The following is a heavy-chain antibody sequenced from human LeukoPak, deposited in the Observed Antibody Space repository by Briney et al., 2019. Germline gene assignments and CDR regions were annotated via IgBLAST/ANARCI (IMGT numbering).Heavy chain of an antibody. CDR1: GFTFSVYA. J-gene: IGHJ5*02. D-gene: IGHD3-3*01. V-gene: IGHV3-23*01. CDR3: AKVWSADFWSGYFTWFDP. CDR2: ISGSGGST. Sequence: GGSLRLSCTASGFTFSVYAMIWVRQAPEKGLEWVSGISGSGGSTYYADSVKGRFTISRDNSKNTLYLQMNSLRAEDTAVYYCAKVWSADFWSGYFTWFDPRGQGTLVTVSS.